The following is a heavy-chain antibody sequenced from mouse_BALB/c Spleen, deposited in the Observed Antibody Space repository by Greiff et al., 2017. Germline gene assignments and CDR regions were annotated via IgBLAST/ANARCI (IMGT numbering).Heavy chain of an antibody. CDR2: IDPANGNT. V-gene: IGHV14-3*02. CDR3: ARAYGSSYRAMDY. D-gene: IGHD1-1*01. Sequence: EVQLQESGAELVKPGASVKLSCTASGFNIKDTYMHWVKQRPEQGLEWIGRIDPANGNTKYDPKFQGKATITADTSSNTAYLQLSSLTSEGTAVYYCARAYGSSYRAMDYWGQGTSVTVSS. J-gene: IGHJ4*01. CDR1: GFNIKDTY.